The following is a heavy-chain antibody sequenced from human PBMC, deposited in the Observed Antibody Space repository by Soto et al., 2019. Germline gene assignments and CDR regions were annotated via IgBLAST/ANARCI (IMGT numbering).Heavy chain of an antibody. J-gene: IGHJ6*02. CDR2: SSFDGTTT. D-gene: IGHD5-12*01. Sequence: QEHLVESGGGVVQPGESLRLSCAASGFILRSNGMHWVRQAPGKGLEWVAVSSFDGTTTYYADSVKGRFNISRDTPHNTLHLQMTSLRVEDTAIYYCAKDRGYDYKNGLDVWGQGTTVTVSS. V-gene: IGHV3-30*18. CDR3: AKDRGYDYKNGLDV. CDR1: GFILRSNG.